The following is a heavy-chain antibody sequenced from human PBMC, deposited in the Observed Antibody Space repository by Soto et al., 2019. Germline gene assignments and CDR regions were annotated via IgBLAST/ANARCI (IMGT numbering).Heavy chain of an antibody. Sequence: GSLRLSCAASGFTFNLYAMMWVRQAPGKGLEWVSVIGGIDGNTYYAESVKGRFTISRDNSKNTLYLQMNSLRAEDTAVYYCARGINFGGNSRAFDSWGQGTLVTVSS. D-gene: IGHD2-21*02. CDR3: ARGINFGGNSRAFDS. CDR2: IGGIDGNT. J-gene: IGHJ4*02. CDR1: GFTFNLYA. V-gene: IGHV3-23*01.